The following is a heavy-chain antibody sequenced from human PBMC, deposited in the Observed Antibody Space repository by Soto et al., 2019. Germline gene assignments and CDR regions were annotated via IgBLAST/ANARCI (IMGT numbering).Heavy chain of an antibody. J-gene: IGHJ4*02. CDR2: IIPIFGTA. CDR3: ARGFSIGWYSDYFDD. D-gene: IGHD6-19*01. CDR1: GGTFSSYA. Sequence: SVEVSCKASGGTFSSYAISWVRQAPGQGLEWMGGIIPIFGTANYAQKFQGRVTITADGSTSTAYIELRSLRSEDTAVYYCARGFSIGWYSDYFDDWVQGTVVTVAS. V-gene: IGHV1-69*13.